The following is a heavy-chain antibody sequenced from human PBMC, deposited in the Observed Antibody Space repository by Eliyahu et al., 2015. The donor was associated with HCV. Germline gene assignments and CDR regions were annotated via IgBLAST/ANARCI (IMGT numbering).Heavy chain of an antibody. Sequence: QVQLVESGGGVVQPGRSLRLSCAASGFXFXSYARHXVRQAPGKGLEWVAVISYDGSNKYYADSVKGRFTISRDNSKNTLYLQMNSLRAEDTAVYYCARSAVAGPDDDAFDIWGQGTMVTVSS. CDR2: ISYDGSNK. V-gene: IGHV3-30-3*01. CDR3: ARSAVAGPDDDAFDI. D-gene: IGHD6-19*01. J-gene: IGHJ3*02. CDR1: GFXFXSYA.